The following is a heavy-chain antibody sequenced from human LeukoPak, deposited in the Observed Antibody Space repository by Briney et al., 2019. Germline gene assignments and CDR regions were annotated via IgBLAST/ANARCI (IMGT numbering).Heavy chain of an antibody. J-gene: IGHJ4*02. V-gene: IGHV1-24*01. D-gene: IGHD3-10*01. Sequence: ASVKVSGKVSGYTLTELSMHWLRQAPGIGVEWMGGLDTADGKTIYAQKFQGRVIMTEDTSTDTAYVELSSLRSEDTAVYYCATDLRGAAFGFDWGQGTLVTVSS. CDR2: LDTADGKT. CDR1: GYTLTELS. CDR3: ATDLRGAAFGFD.